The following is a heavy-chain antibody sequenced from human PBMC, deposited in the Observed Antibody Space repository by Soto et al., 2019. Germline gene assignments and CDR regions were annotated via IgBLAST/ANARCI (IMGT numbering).Heavy chain of an antibody. CDR3: ARIHVMVVAGSTFDY. CDR1: GGSFSGYY. D-gene: IGHD6-19*01. J-gene: IGHJ4*01. V-gene: IGHV4-34*01. CDR2: IYHGGTT. Sequence: SETLSLTCAVYGGSFSGYYWNWIRQPPGKGPEWIASIYHGGTTFYNPSLKSRITISVDTSNNQFSLKLTSVTAADTAVYYCARIHVMVVAGSTFDYWGHGTLVTVSS.